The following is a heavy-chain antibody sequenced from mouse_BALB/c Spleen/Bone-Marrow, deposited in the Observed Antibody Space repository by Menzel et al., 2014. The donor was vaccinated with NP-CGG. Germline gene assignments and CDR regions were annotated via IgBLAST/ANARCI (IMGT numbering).Heavy chain of an antibody. V-gene: IGHV5-17*02. Sequence: EVMLVESGGGLVQPGGSRKLSCAAPGFTFSSFGMHWVRQAPEKGLEWVAYISSVCSTIFYADTVKGRFTVSRDNPKNTLFLQMTSLRSEDTAMYYCTRGGNWDDFDYWGQGTTLTVSS. CDR2: ISSVCSTI. CDR1: GFTFSSFG. CDR3: TRGGNWDDFDY. D-gene: IGHD4-1*01. J-gene: IGHJ2*01.